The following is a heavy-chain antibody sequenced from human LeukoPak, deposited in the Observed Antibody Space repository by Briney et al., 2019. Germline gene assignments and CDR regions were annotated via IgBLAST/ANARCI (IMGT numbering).Heavy chain of an antibody. J-gene: IGHJ5*02. Sequence: ASVKVSCKASGYTFTSYYMHWVRQAPGQGLEWMGIINPSGGSTSYAQKFQGRVTMTRDTSTSTVYMELSSLRSEDTAVYYCARDPLRTYGSGPFNWLDPWGQGTLVTVSS. CDR3: ARDPLRTYGSGPFNWLDP. V-gene: IGHV1-46*01. CDR2: INPSGGST. D-gene: IGHD3-10*01. CDR1: GYTFTSYY.